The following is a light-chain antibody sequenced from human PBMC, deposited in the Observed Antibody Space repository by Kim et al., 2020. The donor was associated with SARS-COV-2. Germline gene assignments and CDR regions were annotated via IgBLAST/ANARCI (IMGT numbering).Light chain of an antibody. CDR3: AAWDDSLSGYV. Sequence: QSVLTQPPSASGTPGQRVTISCSGGSSNIGSYYVYWYQHLPGTAPKLLIYRNNQRPSGVPDRFSGSKSATSASLAISGLRSEDEADYYCAAWDDSLSGYVFGSGTKV. J-gene: IGLJ1*01. CDR2: RNN. V-gene: IGLV1-47*01. CDR1: SSNIGSYY.